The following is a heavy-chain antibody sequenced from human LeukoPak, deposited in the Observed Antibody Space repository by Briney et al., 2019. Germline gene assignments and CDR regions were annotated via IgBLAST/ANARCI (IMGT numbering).Heavy chain of an antibody. D-gene: IGHD1-26*01. CDR2: IYYSGSI. J-gene: IGHJ4*02. V-gene: IGHV4-59*12. CDR1: GGSISTYY. CDR3: TRTNSASSIDY. Sequence: KASGTLSLTCTVSGGSISTYYWSWIRQPPGKGLEWIGYIYYSGSINYNPSLKSRVTISVDTSKNQFSLRLSSVTAADTAVYYCTRTNSASSIDYWGQGTLVTVSS.